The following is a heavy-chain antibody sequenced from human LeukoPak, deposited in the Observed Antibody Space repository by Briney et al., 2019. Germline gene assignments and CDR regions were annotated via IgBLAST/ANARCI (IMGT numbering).Heavy chain of an antibody. J-gene: IGHJ4*02. CDR1: GYRFTSYW. CDR3: ARERYGGIEY. V-gene: IGHV5-51*01. Sequence: HGESLKISCKGSGYRFTSYWIGWVRQMPGKGLEWMGIISPADSNTRYSPSFQGQVSISADKSINTAYLQWSSLKASDTAMYYCARERYGGIEYWGQGTLVTVSS. D-gene: IGHD4-23*01. CDR2: ISPADSNT.